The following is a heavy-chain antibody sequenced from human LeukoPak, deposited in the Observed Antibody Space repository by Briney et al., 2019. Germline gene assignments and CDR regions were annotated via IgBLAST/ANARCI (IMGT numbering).Heavy chain of an antibody. V-gene: IGHV3-74*01. CDR2: IRGDGTIS. D-gene: IGHD6-25*01. J-gene: IGHJ4*02. CDR1: GFNFSAYW. CDR3: ARDFPSGY. Sequence: PGGSLTLSCAASGFNFSAYWMHWFRQSPGKELVGVSGIRGDGTISNHADSVKGRFTTSRDNARNTLFLKVNNLRAEETAVYCCARDFPSGYWGQGILVIVSS.